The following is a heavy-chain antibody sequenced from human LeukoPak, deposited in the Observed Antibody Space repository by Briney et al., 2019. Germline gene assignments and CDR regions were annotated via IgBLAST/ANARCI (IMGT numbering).Heavy chain of an antibody. J-gene: IGHJ4*02. V-gene: IGHV3-48*03. Sequence: HPGGSLRLSCAASGFTFSSYEMNWVRQAPGKGLEWVSYISSSGSTIYYADSVKGRFTISRDHAKNSLYLQMNSLRAEDTAVYYCARGLEMVRGVPYYFDYWGQGTLVTVSS. CDR3: ARGLEMVRGVPYYFDY. CDR1: GFTFSSYE. CDR2: ISSSGSTI. D-gene: IGHD3-10*01.